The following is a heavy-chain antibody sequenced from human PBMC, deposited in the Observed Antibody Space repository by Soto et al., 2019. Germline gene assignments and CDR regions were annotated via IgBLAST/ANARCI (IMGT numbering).Heavy chain of an antibody. Sequence: QVQLVQSGAEVKKPGASVKVSCKASGYTFTSYDINWVRQATGQGLEWMGWMNPNSGNTGYAQKFQGRVTMTRNTSISTACMELSSLRSEDTAVYYCARGDYGDYVAIGWFDPWGQGTLVTVSS. CDR3: ARGDYGDYVAIGWFDP. CDR2: MNPNSGNT. CDR1: GYTFTSYD. D-gene: IGHD4-17*01. V-gene: IGHV1-8*01. J-gene: IGHJ5*02.